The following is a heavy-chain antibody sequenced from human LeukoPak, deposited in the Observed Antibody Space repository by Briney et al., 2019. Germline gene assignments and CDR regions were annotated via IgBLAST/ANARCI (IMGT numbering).Heavy chain of an antibody. V-gene: IGHV4-61*09. CDR2: LHTSGST. D-gene: IGHD3-9*01. J-gene: IGHJ5*02. CDR3: ATDRKKYYDILTGYYWGDNWFDP. CDR1: GGSMSSGNFY. Sequence: SETLSLTCTVSGGSMSSGNFYWSWIRQPAGKGLEWIGHLHTSGSTYYNPSLKSRVTVSVDTSKNQFSLKLSSVTAADTAVYYCATDRKKYYDILTGYYWGDNWFDPWGQGTLVTVSS.